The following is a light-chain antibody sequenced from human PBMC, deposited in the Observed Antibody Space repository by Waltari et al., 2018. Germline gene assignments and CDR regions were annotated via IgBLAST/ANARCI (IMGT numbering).Light chain of an antibody. V-gene: IGLV2-14*01. Sequence: QSALTQPASVSGSPGQSITISCTGTSSDVGGYNYVSWYQQYPGKAPKLMIYVVSNRPSGVSHRFSGSKSGNTASLTISGLQAEDEADYYCSSYTTSSAPGVFGTGTRVTVL. CDR2: VVS. CDR3: SSYTTSSAPGV. J-gene: IGLJ1*01. CDR1: SSDVGGYNY.